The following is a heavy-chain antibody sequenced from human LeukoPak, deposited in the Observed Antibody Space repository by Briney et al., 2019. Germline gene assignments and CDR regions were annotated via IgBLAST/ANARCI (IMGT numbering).Heavy chain of an antibody. CDR2: INWDGSRI. CDR3: ARASYYYDTSGLGAFDT. Sequence: QSGGSLRLSCAASGFTFDDHAMYWVRQAPGKGLEWVSGINWDGSRIGYADAVKGRFTISRDSAKNSLYLQMNSLRTEDTALYYCARASYYYDTSGLGAFDTWGQGTLVTVSS. D-gene: IGHD3-22*01. J-gene: IGHJ3*02. CDR1: GFTFDDHA. V-gene: IGHV3-9*01.